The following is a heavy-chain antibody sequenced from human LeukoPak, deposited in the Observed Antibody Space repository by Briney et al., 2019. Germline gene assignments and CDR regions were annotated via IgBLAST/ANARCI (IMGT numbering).Heavy chain of an antibody. CDR2: VNRDGSET. V-gene: IGHV3-7*03. CDR1: GFMFSSNW. CDR3: ARNNGMDV. Sequence: GGSLRLSCAASGFMFSSNWMTWVRQVPGRGPEWVANVNRDGSETYYLDSVKGRFTISKDNAKNSLYLQMNSLRAEDTALYHCARNNGMDVWGQGTTVIVSS. J-gene: IGHJ6*02.